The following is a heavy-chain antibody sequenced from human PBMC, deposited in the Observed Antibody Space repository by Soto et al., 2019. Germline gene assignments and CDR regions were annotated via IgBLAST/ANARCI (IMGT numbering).Heavy chain of an antibody. V-gene: IGHV4-30-4*01. J-gene: IGHJ4*02. Sequence: PSETLSLTCTVSGGSIDNYEYYWTWIRQPPGKGLEWVGYIYYSGRTNYNPSLNSRLTISLDTSKNQFSLRLTSVSAADPAMYYCASDRSTSPDYFDFWGQGTLVTVSS. CDR3: ASDRSTSPDYFDF. CDR2: IYYSGRT. CDR1: GGSIDNYEYY. D-gene: IGHD6-6*01.